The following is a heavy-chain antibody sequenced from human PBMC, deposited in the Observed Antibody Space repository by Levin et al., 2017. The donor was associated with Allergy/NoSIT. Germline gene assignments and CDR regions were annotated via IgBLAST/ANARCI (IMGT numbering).Heavy chain of an antibody. J-gene: IGHJ4*02. Sequence: GGSLRLSCAASGFTFSSYSMNWVRQAPGKGLEWVSSISSSSSYIYYADSVKGRFTISRDNAKNSLYLQMNSLRAEDTAVYYCARDSDYGDYQDYWGQGTLVTVSS. CDR3: ARDSDYGDYQDY. CDR1: GFTFSSYS. D-gene: IGHD4-17*01. V-gene: IGHV3-21*01. CDR2: ISSSSSYI.